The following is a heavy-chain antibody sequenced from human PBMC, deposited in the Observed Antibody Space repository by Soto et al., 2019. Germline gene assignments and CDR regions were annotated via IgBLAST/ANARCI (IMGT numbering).Heavy chain of an antibody. D-gene: IGHD5-12*01. CDR2: IYYSGST. V-gene: IGHV4-31*03. CDR3: ATLLSGYDSFDY. CDR1: GGSISSGGYY. Sequence: SETLSLTCTVSGGSISSGGYYWSWIRQHPGKGLEWIGYIYYSGSTYYNPSLKSRVTISVDTSKNQFSLKLSSVTAADTAVYYCATLLSGYDSFDYWGQGTLVTVSS. J-gene: IGHJ4*02.